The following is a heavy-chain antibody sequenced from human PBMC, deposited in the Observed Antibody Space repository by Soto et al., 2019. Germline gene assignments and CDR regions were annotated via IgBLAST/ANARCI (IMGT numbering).Heavy chain of an antibody. J-gene: IGHJ4*02. CDR1: GGSITTYH. CDR2: IYYSGST. V-gene: IGHV4-59*08. CDR3: AKHLVSTRSLDN. D-gene: IGHD3-9*01. Sequence: QVQLQESGPGLVKPSETLSLTCSVSGGSITTYHWGWIRQPPGKGLEWIGDIYYSGSTNYNPSLKSRVTISIDTSKNQFSLKLTSVTAADTAVYYCAKHLVSTRSLDNWGQGTLVTVSS.